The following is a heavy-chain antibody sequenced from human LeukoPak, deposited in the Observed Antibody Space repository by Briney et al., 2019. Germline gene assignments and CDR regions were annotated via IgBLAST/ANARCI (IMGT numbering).Heavy chain of an antibody. Sequence: PGGSLRLSCAASGFTFSSYSMNWVRQAPGKGLEWVSGIRGSGDSTYSADSVKGRFTISRDNSKNTVYLQMNSLRVEDTAVYYCAKDRGYWGQGTLVTVSS. J-gene: IGHJ4*02. CDR2: IRGSGDST. D-gene: IGHD6-13*01. CDR3: AKDRGY. V-gene: IGHV3-23*01. CDR1: GFTFSSYS.